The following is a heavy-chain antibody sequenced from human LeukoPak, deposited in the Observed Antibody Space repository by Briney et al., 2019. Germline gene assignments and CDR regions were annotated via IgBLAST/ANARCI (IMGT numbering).Heavy chain of an antibody. Sequence: SVKVSCKASGGTFSSYAFSWVRQAPGQGLEWMGGIIPIVVTANYAQKFQGRVTITADESTSTAYMELSSLRSEDTAVYYCASVLRFLEGLLDYWGQGTLVTVSS. V-gene: IGHV1-69*13. CDR1: GGTFSSYA. J-gene: IGHJ4*02. CDR2: IIPIVVTA. CDR3: ASVLRFLEGLLDY. D-gene: IGHD3-3*01.